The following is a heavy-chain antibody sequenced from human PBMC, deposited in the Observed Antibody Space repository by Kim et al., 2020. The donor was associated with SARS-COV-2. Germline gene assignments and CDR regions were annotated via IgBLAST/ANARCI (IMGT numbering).Heavy chain of an antibody. Sequence: GGSLRLSCAASGFTFSSYAIHWVRLAPGKGLEWVAVISYDGNNIYYADSVKGRFTISRDNSESTLYLQMNSLRAEDTAVYYCAKSLISGSHGPLDSWGQGTLVPVSS. CDR3: AKSLISGSHGPLDS. J-gene: IGHJ4*02. V-gene: IGHV3-30*18. CDR2: ISYDGNNI. CDR1: GFTFSSYA. D-gene: IGHD1-26*01.